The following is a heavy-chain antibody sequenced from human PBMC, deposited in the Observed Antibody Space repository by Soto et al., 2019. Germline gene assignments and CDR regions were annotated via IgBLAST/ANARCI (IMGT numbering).Heavy chain of an antibody. CDR3: TRPHNIAAAVRGALDI. CDR1: GFTFSGSA. CDR2: VRSKANSDAT. Sequence: GGSLRLSCAASGFTFSGSAMHWVRQAAGKGLEWVGRVRSKANSDATADAASVKGRFTISRDDSKNTAYLQMNSLKTEDTAVYYCTRPHNIAAAVRGALDIWGQGTMVTVSS. J-gene: IGHJ3*02. V-gene: IGHV3-73*01. D-gene: IGHD6-13*01.